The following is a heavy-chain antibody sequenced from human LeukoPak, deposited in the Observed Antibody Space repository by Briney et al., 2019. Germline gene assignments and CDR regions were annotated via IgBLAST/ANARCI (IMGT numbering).Heavy chain of an antibody. CDR2: INHSGST. Sequence: PSETLSLTCAVYGESFANYYWTWIRQPPGKGLEWIGEINHSGSTNYNPSLKSRVTISVDTSKNQFSLKLSSVTAADTAVYYCARRSITMVRGVIRPKSSRRGGLFDYWGQGTLVTVSS. D-gene: IGHD3-10*01. CDR1: GESFANYY. CDR3: ARRSITMVRGVIRPKSSRRGGLFDY. J-gene: IGHJ4*02. V-gene: IGHV4-34*01.